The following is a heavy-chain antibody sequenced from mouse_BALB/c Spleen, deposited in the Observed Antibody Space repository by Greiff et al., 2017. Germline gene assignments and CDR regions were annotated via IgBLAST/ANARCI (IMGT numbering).Heavy chain of an antibody. CDR2: ISYDGSN. J-gene: IGHJ4*01. Sequence: EVKVEESGPGLVKPSQSLSLTCSVTGYSITSGYYWNWIRQFPGNKLEWMGYISYDGSNNYNPSLKNRISITRDTSKNQFFLKLNSVTTEDTATCYCARMNDDDYAMDDWGQGTSVTVSS. V-gene: IGHV3-6*02. CDR1: GYSITSGYY. D-gene: IGHD2-12*01. CDR3: ARMNDDDYAMDD.